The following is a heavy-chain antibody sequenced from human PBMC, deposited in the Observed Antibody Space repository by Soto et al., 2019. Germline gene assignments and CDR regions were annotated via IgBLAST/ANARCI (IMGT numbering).Heavy chain of an antibody. V-gene: IGHV3-23*01. CDR1: CFSSSCDV. CDR2: ISGSGGSI. J-gene: IGHJ6*02. Sequence: GGSLIFSCASSCFSSSCDVMCWVRAAPGKGVEWVSSISGSGGSIYYADSVKGRFTISRDNSKNTLYLQMNSLRAEDTAVYYCAKVVVHNYGLDVWGQGSTVTVSS. D-gene: IGHD1-1*01. CDR3: AKVVVHNYGLDV.